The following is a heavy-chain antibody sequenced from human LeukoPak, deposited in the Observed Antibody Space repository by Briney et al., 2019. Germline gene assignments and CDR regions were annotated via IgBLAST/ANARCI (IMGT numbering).Heavy chain of an antibody. V-gene: IGHV3-7*01. CDR2: ISKVGKKI. Sequence: VGALRLSCAPSGFTSTTYWISWVRQAPGKGLEWVANISKVGKKIDYVDSVKGRFTISPDNAKRSLNLQMSSLRDKATHVCYFGSSKRGTYRFDAYDIWGQGTMVTVSS. J-gene: IGHJ3*02. CDR1: GFTSTTYW. CDR3: GSSKRGTYRFDAYDI. D-gene: IGHD3-16*02.